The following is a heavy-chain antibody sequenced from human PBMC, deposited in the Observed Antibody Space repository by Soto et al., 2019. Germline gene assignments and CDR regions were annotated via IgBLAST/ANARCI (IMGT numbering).Heavy chain of an antibody. CDR2: IYPGDSDT. CDR3: ARQPNQYYYDSSGYRATTFDI. CDR1: GYSFTSYW. V-gene: IGHV5-51*01. J-gene: IGHJ3*02. Sequence: PVESLTISCKVSGYSFTSYWIVWVLQMPGKGLECTGIIYPGDSDTRYSPSFQGQVTISADKSISTAYLQWSSLKASDTAMYYCARQPNQYYYDSSGYRATTFDIWGQGTMVTVSS. D-gene: IGHD3-22*01.